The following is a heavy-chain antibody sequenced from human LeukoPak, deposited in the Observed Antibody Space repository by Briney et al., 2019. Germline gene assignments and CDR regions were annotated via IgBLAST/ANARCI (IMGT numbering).Heavy chain of an antibody. J-gene: IGHJ6*03. V-gene: IGHV3-21*01. CDR1: GFTFSSYS. CDR2: ISSSSSYM. CDR3: ARDPYSGGYGAYYYYYMDV. D-gene: IGHD6-19*01. Sequence: GGSLRLSCAASGFTFSSYSMNWVRQAPGKGLEWVSSISSSSSYMFYANSVRGRFTISRDNAENSLYLQMNSLRDEDTAVYYCARDPYSGGYGAYYYYYMDVWGKGTTVTVSS.